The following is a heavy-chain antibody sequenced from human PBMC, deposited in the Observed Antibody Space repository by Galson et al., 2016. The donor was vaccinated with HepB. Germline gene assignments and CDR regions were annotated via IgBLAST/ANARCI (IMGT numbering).Heavy chain of an antibody. V-gene: IGHV3-64D*09. J-gene: IGHJ5*02. D-gene: IGHD6-19*01. CDR3: VKAHGFSSGWYLGDSFDP. Sequence: SLRLSCAASRFTFSSHAMHWVRQAPGKGLEHVAAISSNGGSTYYADSVKGRFTISRDNSKNILYLQMSSLRPEDTAVYYCVKAHGFSSGWYLGDSFDPWGQGTLVTVSS. CDR2: ISSNGGST. CDR1: RFTFSSHA.